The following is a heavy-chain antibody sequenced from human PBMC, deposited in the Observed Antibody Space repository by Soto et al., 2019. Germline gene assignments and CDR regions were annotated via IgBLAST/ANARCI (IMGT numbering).Heavy chain of an antibody. CDR1: GFTFGIYA. CDR3: ARVAPEYSSTPRRFDF. D-gene: IGHD6-13*01. V-gene: IGHV3-23*01. CDR2: ISGSGGSI. Sequence: PGGSLRLSCAASGFTFGIYAMSWVRQAPGKGLEWVSSISGSGGSIYYAHSVKGRFTISRDKTKNTLDLQMNSLRAEDTAVYHCARVAPEYSSTPRRFDFWGQGTLVTVS. J-gene: IGHJ4*02.